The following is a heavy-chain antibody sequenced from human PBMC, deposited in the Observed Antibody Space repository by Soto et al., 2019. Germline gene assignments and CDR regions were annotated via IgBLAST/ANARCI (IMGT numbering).Heavy chain of an antibody. V-gene: IGHV3-49*03. Sequence: EVQLVESGGGLVQPGRSLRLSCTASGFTFGDYAMSWFRQAPGKGLEWVGFIRSKAYGGTTEYAASVKGRFTISRDDSKSIAYLQMNSLKTEDTAVYYCTRVLDPQQDNQYYDFWSGYGGGIDYWGQGTLVTVSS. D-gene: IGHD3-3*01. CDR1: GFTFGDYA. J-gene: IGHJ4*02. CDR2: IRSKAYGGTT. CDR3: TRVLDPQQDNQYYDFWSGYGGGIDY.